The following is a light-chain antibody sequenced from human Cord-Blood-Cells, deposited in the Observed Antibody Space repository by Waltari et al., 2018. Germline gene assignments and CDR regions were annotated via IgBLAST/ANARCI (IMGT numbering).Light chain of an antibody. CDR1: SSDVGCYNY. CDR2: DVS. CDR3: CSYAGSYTLV. Sequence: QSALTQPRSVSGSPGQSVTISCTGTSSDVGCYNYVSWYPHHPGKAPKLMIYDVSKRPSGVPDRFSGSKSGNTASLTISGLQAEDEADYYCCSYAGSYTLVFGGGTKLTVL. J-gene: IGLJ2*01. V-gene: IGLV2-11*01.